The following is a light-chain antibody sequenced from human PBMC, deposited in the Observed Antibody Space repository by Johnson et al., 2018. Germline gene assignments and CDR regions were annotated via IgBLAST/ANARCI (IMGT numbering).Light chain of an antibody. V-gene: IGLV1-51*02. CDR1: SSNIGNNY. CDR3: GTWDSSLSAGNV. J-gene: IGLJ1*01. CDR2: ENN. Sequence: QSVLTQPPSVSAAPGQKVTISCSGSSSNIGNNYVSWYQQLPGTAPKLLIYENNKRPSGIPDRFYGSKSGTSATLGITGLPTGDDADYYCGTWDSSLSAGNVFGTGTKVTVL.